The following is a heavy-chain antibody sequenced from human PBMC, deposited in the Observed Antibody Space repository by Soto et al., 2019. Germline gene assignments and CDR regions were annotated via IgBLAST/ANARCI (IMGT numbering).Heavy chain of an antibody. Sequence: EVQLLESGGGLIQPGGSLRLSCAASGFIFSNYAMNWVRQAPGKGLEWVSSVSDSGVATHFADSVKGRFSISRDNSKNPQSMQMNGLRAEDTAVYYWARQGEAGYTSGCKDVAGAVWGHGTVVTVS. CDR1: GFIFSNYA. J-gene: IGHJ3*01. CDR2: VSDSGVAT. CDR3: ARQGEAGYTSGCKDVAGAV. V-gene: IGHV3-23*01. D-gene: IGHD6-19*01.